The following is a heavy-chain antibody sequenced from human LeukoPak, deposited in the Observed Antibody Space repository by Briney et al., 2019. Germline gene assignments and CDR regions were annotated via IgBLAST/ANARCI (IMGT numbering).Heavy chain of an antibody. J-gene: IGHJ4*02. V-gene: IGHV1-46*01. Sequence: ASVKVSCKASGYTFTSYDINWVRQAPGQGLEWMGIINPSGGSTSYAQKFQGRVTMTRDTSTSTVYMELSSLRSEDTAVYYCARGRSKNPASTPSLFDYWGQGTLVTVSS. D-gene: IGHD3-16*01. CDR2: INPSGGST. CDR3: ARGRSKNPASTPSLFDY. CDR1: GYTFTSYD.